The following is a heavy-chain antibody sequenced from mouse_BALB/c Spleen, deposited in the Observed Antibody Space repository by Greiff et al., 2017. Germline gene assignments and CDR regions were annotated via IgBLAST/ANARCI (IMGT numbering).Heavy chain of an antibody. V-gene: IGHV5-6-3*01. CDR3: TRERDHGGAMDY. Sequence: EVMLVESGGGLVQPGGSLKLSCAASGFTFSSYGMSWVRQTPDKRLELVATINSNGGSTYYPDSVKGRFTISRDNAKNTLYLQMSSLKSEDTAMYYCTRERDHGGAMDYWGQGTSVTVSS. CDR1: GFTFSSYG. J-gene: IGHJ4*01. CDR2: INSNGGST.